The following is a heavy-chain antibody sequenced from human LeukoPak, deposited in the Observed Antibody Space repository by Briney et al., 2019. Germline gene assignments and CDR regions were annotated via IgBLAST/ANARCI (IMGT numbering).Heavy chain of an antibody. V-gene: IGHV3-21*01. CDR1: GFTFSSNS. CDR3: ARDTYGDYVVDY. CDR2: ISSSSTYI. Sequence: GGSLRLSCAASGFTFSSNSMLWVRQAPGKGLEWVSSISSSSTYIYYADSVEGRFTLSRDNAKKSLYLQMNSLRAEDTAVYYCARDTYGDYVVDYWGQGTLVIVSS. J-gene: IGHJ4*02. D-gene: IGHD4-17*01.